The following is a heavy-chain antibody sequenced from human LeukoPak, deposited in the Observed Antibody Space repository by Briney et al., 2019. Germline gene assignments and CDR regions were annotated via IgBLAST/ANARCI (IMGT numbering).Heavy chain of an antibody. V-gene: IGHV3-30*02. D-gene: IGHD1-1*01. CDR1: GLTFRSHG. J-gene: IGHJ5*02. CDR3: AKLGGERQIDP. Sequence: GGSLRLSCAVSGLTFRSHGMHWVRQAPGKGLEWMAHIRYDGSTTDFADSVKGRFIISRDNPRNTLYLQMNTLRAEDTAVYYCAKLGGERQIDPWGQGTLVTVSS. CDR2: IRYDGSTT.